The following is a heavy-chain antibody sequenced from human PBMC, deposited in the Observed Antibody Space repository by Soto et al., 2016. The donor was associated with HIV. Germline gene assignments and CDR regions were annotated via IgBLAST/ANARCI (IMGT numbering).Heavy chain of an antibody. Sequence: QVQLVQSGAEVKKPGASVKVSCKASGYTFTGYYMHWVRQAPGQGLEWMGWINPNSGGTNYAQKFQDRVTMTRDTSISTAFMELSRVRSDDAAVYYCARVHITMVEGIDYWGQGTLVTVSS. D-gene: IGHD3-10*01. CDR2: INPNSGGT. J-gene: IGHJ4*02. V-gene: IGHV1-2*02. CDR3: ARVHITMVEGIDY. CDR1: GYTFTGYY.